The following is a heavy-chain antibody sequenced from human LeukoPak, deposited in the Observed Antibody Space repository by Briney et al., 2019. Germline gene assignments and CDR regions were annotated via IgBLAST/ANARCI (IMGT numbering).Heavy chain of an antibody. V-gene: IGHV3-23*01. D-gene: IGHD6-19*01. J-gene: IGHJ4*02. Sequence: GGSLRLSCAASGFPFSSYAMIWVRQAPGKGLEWVSDISGRGGRRYYADSVKGRFPIPRDNSKNTLYLQIKLLRADDSPVYSCERYSSGWYAFDYWGQGTLVTVSS. CDR2: ISGRGGRR. CDR3: ERYSSGWYAFDY. CDR1: GFPFSSYA.